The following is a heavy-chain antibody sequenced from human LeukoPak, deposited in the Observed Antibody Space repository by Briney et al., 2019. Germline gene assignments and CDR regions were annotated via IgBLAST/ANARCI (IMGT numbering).Heavy chain of an antibody. D-gene: IGHD2-2*02. CDR2: ISAYNGNT. V-gene: IGHV1-18*01. Sequence: EASVKVSCKASGYTFTSYGISWVRQAPGQGLEWMGWISAYNGNTNYAQKFQGRVTITTDESTSTAYMELSSLRSEDTAVYYCARKGTYPPSVFDFWGQGTMVTVFS. CDR3: ARKGTYPPSVFDF. CDR1: GYTFTSYG. J-gene: IGHJ3*01.